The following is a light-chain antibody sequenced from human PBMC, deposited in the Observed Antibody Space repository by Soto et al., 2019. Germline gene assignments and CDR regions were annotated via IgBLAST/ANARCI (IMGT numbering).Light chain of an antibody. J-gene: IGKJ4*01. Sequence: EIVMTQSPATLSLSPGERSTLSCRASQSVSSSYLAWYQQKPGQAPRLLIYGASSRATGIPDRFSGSGSGTDFTLTISRLEPEDFAVYYCQQYGSSPQLTLGGGTKVDLK. CDR3: QQYGSSPQLT. CDR2: GAS. V-gene: IGKV3-20*01. CDR1: QSVSSSY.